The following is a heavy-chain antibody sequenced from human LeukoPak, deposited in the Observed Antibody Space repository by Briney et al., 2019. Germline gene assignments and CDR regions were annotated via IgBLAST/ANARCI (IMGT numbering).Heavy chain of an antibody. CDR3: ARGAPEAAAVDY. J-gene: IGHJ4*02. CDR1: GGSISSGDYY. Sequence: PSQTLSLTCTVSGGSISSGDYYWSWIRQPPGKGREWIGYTYYSGSTYYNPSLKSRVTISVDTSKNQFSLKLSSVTAADTAVYYCARGAPEAAAVDYWGQGTLVTVSS. V-gene: IGHV4-30-4*01. CDR2: TYYSGST. D-gene: IGHD6-13*01.